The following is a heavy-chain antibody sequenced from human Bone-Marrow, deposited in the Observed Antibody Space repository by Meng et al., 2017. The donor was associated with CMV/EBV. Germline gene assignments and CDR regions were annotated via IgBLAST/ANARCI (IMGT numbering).Heavy chain of an antibody. CDR3: ATGVADFEY. Sequence: QVQLVQSGAEVKKPGASVNVPCHASGYTFTSYDINSVRQAAGQGLEWMGWMNPNSGNTDYAQKFQGRVTMTRNISKSTAYMDLSSLRSEDTAVYYCATGVADFEYWGQGTLVTVSS. D-gene: IGHD6-19*01. V-gene: IGHV1-8*01. J-gene: IGHJ4*02. CDR1: GYTFTSYD. CDR2: MNPNSGNT.